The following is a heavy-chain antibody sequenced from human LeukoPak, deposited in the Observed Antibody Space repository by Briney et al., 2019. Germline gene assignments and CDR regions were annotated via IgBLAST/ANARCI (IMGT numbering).Heavy chain of an antibody. Sequence: SETLSLTCTVSGGSISSYYWSWIRQPPGKGLEWIGYIYYSGSTNYNPSLKSRVTISVDTSKNQFSLKLSPVTAADTAVHYCARKDYADYFDYWGQGTLVTVSS. CDR3: ARKDYADYFDY. J-gene: IGHJ4*02. CDR1: GGSISSYY. CDR2: IYYSGST. D-gene: IGHD4-17*01. V-gene: IGHV4-59*08.